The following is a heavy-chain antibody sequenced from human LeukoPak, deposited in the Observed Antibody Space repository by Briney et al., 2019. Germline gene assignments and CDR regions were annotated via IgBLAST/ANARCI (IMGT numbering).Heavy chain of an antibody. CDR2: IYYSGST. CDR3: ARDWDTVVVPAAMLIGWYAFDI. J-gene: IGHJ3*02. V-gene: IGHV4-39*07. D-gene: IGHD2-2*01. Sequence: PSETLSLTCTVSGGSISSSSYYWGWIRQPPGKGLEWIGSIYYSGSTYYNPSLKSRVTISVDTSKNLFSLKLSSVSAPDTAVYYCARDWDTVVVPAAMLIGWYAFDIWGQGTMVTVSS. CDR1: GGSISSSSYY.